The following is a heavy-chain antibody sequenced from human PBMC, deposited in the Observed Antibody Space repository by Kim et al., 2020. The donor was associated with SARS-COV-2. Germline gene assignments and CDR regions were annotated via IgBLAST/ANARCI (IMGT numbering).Heavy chain of an antibody. CDR3: ASPRDYYDSSGYPWVY. D-gene: IGHD3-22*01. V-gene: IGHV4-34*01. J-gene: IGHJ4*02. Sequence: SLKSRVTISVDTSKNQFSLKLSSVTAADTAVYYCASPRDYYDSSGYPWVYWGQGTLVTVSS.